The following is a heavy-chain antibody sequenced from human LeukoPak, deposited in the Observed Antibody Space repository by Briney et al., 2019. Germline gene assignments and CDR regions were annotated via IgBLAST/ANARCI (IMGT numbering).Heavy chain of an antibody. J-gene: IGHJ4*02. CDR3: ARVSYSSGWYSPIYYFDY. CDR1: GGSISSYY. V-gene: IGHV4-59*01. CDR2: IYYSGST. Sequence: PSETLSLTCTVSGGSISSYYWSWIRQPPGKGLEWIGYIYYSGSTNYNPSLKSRVTISVDTSKNQFSLKLSSVTAAGTAVYYCARVSYSSGWYSPIYYFDYWGQGTLVTVSS. D-gene: IGHD6-19*01.